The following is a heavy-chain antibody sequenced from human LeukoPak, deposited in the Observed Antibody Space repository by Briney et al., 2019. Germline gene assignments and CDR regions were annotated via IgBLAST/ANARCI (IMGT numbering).Heavy chain of an antibody. CDR3: ARSRSRGYSGDFDY. J-gene: IGHJ4*02. CDR2: IYYTGTT. V-gene: IGHV4-59*01. CDR1: GGSISGYY. Sequence: KPSETLSLTCIVSGGSISGYYWSWIQQPPGKGLEWIGYIYYTGTTNYNPSLKSRITISADTSKNQFSLKLSSVTAADTAVYYCARSRSRGYSGDFDYWGQGTLVTVSS. D-gene: IGHD5-12*01.